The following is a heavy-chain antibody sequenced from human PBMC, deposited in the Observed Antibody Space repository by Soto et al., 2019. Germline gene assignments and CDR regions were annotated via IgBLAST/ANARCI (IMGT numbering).Heavy chain of an antibody. D-gene: IGHD2-15*01. J-gene: IGHJ4*02. CDR3: ARVGVHCSGGSCYYFDY. CDR2: ISSSSSTI. V-gene: IGHV3-48*01. Sequence: EVQLVESGGGLVQPGGSLRLSCAASGFTFSSYSMNWVRQAPGKGLEWVSYISSSSSTIYYADSVKGRFTISRDNATNSLYLQMNGLRAEDTAVYYCARVGVHCSGGSCYYFDYWGQGTLVTVSA. CDR1: GFTFSSYS.